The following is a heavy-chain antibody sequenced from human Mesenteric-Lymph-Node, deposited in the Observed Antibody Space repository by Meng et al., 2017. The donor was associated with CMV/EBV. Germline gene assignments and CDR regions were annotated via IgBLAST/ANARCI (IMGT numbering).Heavy chain of an antibody. D-gene: IGHD1-26*01. Sequence: GESLKISCAASGFTFSSYAMHWVRQAPGKGLEWVSVISGSGDKTWYADSVKGRFTISRDNSKNTLYLQMNDLRVEDTAIYYCAKEKVGYGSYYLFQHWGQGTLVTVSS. CDR1: GFTFSSYA. V-gene: IGHV3-23*01. CDR2: ISGSGDKT. J-gene: IGHJ1*01. CDR3: AKEKVGYGSYYLFQH.